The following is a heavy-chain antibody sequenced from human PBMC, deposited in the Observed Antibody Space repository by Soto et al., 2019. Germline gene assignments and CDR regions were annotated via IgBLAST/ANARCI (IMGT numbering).Heavy chain of an antibody. CDR2: IYYSGST. Sequence: SETLSLTCTVSGGSISSSSYYWGWIRQPPGKGLEWIGSIYYSGSTYYNPSLKSRVTISVDTSKNQFSLKLSSVTAADTAVYYCARQAGSSWYDHYYYYGMDVWGQGTTVTVSS. V-gene: IGHV4-39*01. D-gene: IGHD6-13*01. CDR3: ARQAGSSWYDHYYYYGMDV. J-gene: IGHJ6*02. CDR1: GGSISSSSYY.